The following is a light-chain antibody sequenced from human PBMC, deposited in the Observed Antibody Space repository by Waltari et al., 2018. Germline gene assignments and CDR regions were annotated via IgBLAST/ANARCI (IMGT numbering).Light chain of an antibody. V-gene: IGKV3-20*01. CDR2: GAS. CDR1: QSVSSSY. J-gene: IGKJ2*01. Sequence: EFVLTQSPGTLSLSQGARATLSCRASQSVSSSYFTWYQQKPGQAPRLLIYGASSRATGIPDRFSGSGSGTDFTLTISRLEPEDFAVYYCQQYGTSSYTFGQGTKLEI. CDR3: QQYGTSSYT.